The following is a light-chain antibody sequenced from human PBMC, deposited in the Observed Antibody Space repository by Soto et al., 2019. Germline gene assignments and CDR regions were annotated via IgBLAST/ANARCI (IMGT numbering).Light chain of an antibody. J-gene: IGLJ1*01. CDR2: EVN. Sequence: ALAQPPSASGSPGQSVTISCTGTSSDVGAYNYVSWYQQHPGKAPKLLIYEVNKRPSGVPDRFSGSKSGNTASLTVSGLQAEDEAAYYCTSYEGNNNLVFGPGTKVTVL. V-gene: IGLV2-8*01. CDR3: TSYEGNNNLV. CDR1: SSDVGAYNY.